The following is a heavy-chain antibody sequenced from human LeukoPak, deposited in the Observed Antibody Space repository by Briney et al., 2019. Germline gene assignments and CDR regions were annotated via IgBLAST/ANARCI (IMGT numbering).Heavy chain of an antibody. CDR2: IYYSGST. CDR1: GGSISSSSYY. D-gene: IGHD4-17*01. V-gene: IGHV4-39*07. J-gene: IGHJ4*02. Sequence: SETLSLTCTVSGGSISSSSYYWGWIRQPPGTGLEWIGSIYYSGSTYYNPSLKSRVTISVDTSKNQFSLKLSSVTAADTAVYYCARGKYGYFDYWGQGTLVTVSS. CDR3: ARGKYGYFDY.